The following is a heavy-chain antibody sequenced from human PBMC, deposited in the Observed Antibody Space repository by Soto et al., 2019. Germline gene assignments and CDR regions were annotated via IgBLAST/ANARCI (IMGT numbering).Heavy chain of an antibody. CDR1: GCSISSSSYY. Sequence: PSETLSLTCTVSGCSISSSSYYWGWIRQPPGKGLEWIGSIYYSGSTYYNPSLKSRVTISVDTSKNQFSLKLSSVTAADTAVYYCARGAYGGMSVDYWGQGTLVTVSS. V-gene: IGHV4-39*07. CDR2: IYYSGST. D-gene: IGHD4-17*01. CDR3: ARGAYGGMSVDY. J-gene: IGHJ4*02.